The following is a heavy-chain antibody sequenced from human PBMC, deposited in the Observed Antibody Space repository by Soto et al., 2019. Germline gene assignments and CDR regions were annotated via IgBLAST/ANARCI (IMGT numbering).Heavy chain of an antibody. D-gene: IGHD3-22*01. CDR3: ARQIYDSDTGPNFQYYFDS. Sequence: GVSLNISCKGSGYSFAGYWITWVRQTPGKGLGWMGRIDPSDSQTYYSPSFRGHVTIAVTKSITTVFLQWSSLRASDTAMYYCARQIYDSDTGPNFQYYFDSWGQGTPVTVSS. J-gene: IGHJ4*02. V-gene: IGHV5-10-1*01. CDR1: GYSFAGYW. CDR2: IDPSDSQT.